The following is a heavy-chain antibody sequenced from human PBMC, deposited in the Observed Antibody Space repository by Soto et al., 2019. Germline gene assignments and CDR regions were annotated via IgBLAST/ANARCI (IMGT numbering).Heavy chain of an antibody. V-gene: IGHV3-30-3*01. J-gene: IGHJ4*02. CDR3: ARAPTLELLFDY. CDR1: GFTFSSYA. CDR2: ISYDGSNK. Sequence: GGSLRLSCAASGFTFSSYAMHWVRQAPGKGLEWVAVISYDGSNKYYADSVKGRFTISRDNSKNTLYLQMNSLRAEDTAVYYCARAPTLELLFDYWGQGTLVTVSS. D-gene: IGHD1-7*01.